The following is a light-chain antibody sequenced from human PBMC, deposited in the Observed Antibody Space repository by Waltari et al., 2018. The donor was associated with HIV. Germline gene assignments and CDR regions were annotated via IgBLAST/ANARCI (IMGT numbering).Light chain of an antibody. V-gene: IGKV3-15*01. Sequence: EIMMTQSPATLSVSPGDTATLPCRASQRVSTNLAWYQQKPGQAPRLLFYDASTRATGVPARFSGGGSETEFTLTITSLQSEDFAVYYCQQYNNWPPAYTFGQGTKLEIK. CDR3: QQYNNWPPAYT. CDR1: QRVSTN. J-gene: IGKJ2*01. CDR2: DAS.